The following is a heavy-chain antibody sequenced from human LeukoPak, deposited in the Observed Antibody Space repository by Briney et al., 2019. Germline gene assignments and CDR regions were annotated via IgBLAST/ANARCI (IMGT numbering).Heavy chain of an antibody. Sequence: PGGSLRLSCAASGFTLSSYAMSWVRQAPGKGLEWVSAISGSGGSTYYADSVKGRFTISRDNSKNTLYLQMNSLRAEDTAVYYCASTRGVPAASNWFDPWGQGTLVTVSS. CDR1: GFTLSSYA. V-gene: IGHV3-23*01. J-gene: IGHJ5*02. CDR2: ISGSGGST. CDR3: ASTRGVPAASNWFDP. D-gene: IGHD2-2*01.